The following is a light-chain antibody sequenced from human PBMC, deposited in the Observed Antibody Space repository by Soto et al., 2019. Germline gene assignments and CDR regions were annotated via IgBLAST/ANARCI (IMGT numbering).Light chain of an antibody. CDR2: DVS. J-gene: IGLJ2*01. Sequence: QSALTQPASVSGSPGQSITISCTGTSSDVGSYNYVSWYQQHSGKAPKLIIYDVSNRPSGVSNRFSASKSDTTASLTISGLQAEDEADYYCSSYTSSSTVVFGGGTKLTVL. CDR3: SSYTSSSTVV. V-gene: IGLV2-14*01. CDR1: SSDVGSYNY.